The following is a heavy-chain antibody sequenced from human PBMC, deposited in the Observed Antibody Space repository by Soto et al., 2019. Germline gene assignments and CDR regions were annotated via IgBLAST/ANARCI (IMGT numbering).Heavy chain of an antibody. Sequence: EVQLVESGGGLIQPGGSLRLSCAASGFTVSSNYMSWVHQAPGKGLEWVSVIYSGGDTYYADSVKGRFTISRDNSKNTLYLQMNSLRTDDTAVYYCARDPPFGAAHYWGQGTLVTVSS. V-gene: IGHV3-53*01. CDR2: IYSGGDT. CDR3: ARDPPFGAAHY. D-gene: IGHD3-3*01. J-gene: IGHJ4*02. CDR1: GFTVSSNY.